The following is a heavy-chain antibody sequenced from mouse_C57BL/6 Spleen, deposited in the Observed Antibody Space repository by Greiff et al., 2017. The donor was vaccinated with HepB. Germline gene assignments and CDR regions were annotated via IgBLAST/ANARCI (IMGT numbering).Heavy chain of an antibody. CDR1: GYTFTSYW. Sequence: VQLQQSGAELVKPGASVKMSCKASGYTFTSYWITWVKQRPGQGLEWIGDIYPGSGSTNYNEKFKSKATLTVDTSSSTAYMQLSSLTSEDSAVYYCARLYYGSSYKGWYFDVWGTGTTVTVSS. CDR3: ARLYYGSSYKGWYFDV. CDR2: IYPGSGST. J-gene: IGHJ1*03. D-gene: IGHD1-1*01. V-gene: IGHV1-55*01.